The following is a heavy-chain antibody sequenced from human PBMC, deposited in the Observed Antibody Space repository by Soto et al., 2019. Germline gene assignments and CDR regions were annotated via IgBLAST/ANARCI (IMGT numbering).Heavy chain of an antibody. Sequence: SVKVSCKASGGTFSSYAISWVRQAPGQGLEWMGGIIPIFGTANYAQKFQGRVTIAADESTSTAYMELSSLRSEDTAVYYCARPHLANYYDSSGYSGWGQGTLVTVSS. D-gene: IGHD3-22*01. J-gene: IGHJ4*02. CDR3: ARPHLANYYDSSGYSG. CDR2: IIPIFGTA. V-gene: IGHV1-69*13. CDR1: GGTFSSYA.